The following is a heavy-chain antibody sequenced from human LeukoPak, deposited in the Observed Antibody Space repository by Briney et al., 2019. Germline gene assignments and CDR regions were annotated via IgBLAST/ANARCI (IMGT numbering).Heavy chain of an antibody. CDR1: KYTFSHYG. CDR3: SRDAQRGFDYSNSLAY. J-gene: IGHJ4*02. CDR2: IWSDGSNH. V-gene: IGHV3-33*01. Sequence: PGWSLTLYCAASKYTFSHYGMHRVRQAPGKGLQWVAVIWSDGSNHYYADSVKGRFTISRDNSNNMVYLQMNSLRVDDTGVYSCSRDAQRGFDYSNSLAYWGQGVLVTVSS. D-gene: IGHD4-11*01.